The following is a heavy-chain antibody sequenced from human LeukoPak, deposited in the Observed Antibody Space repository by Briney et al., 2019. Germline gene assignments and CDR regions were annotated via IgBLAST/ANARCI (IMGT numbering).Heavy chain of an antibody. CDR2: IWYDGSNK. CDR3: ARDRQLNPMDWYYYYYGMDV. D-gene: IGHD3/OR15-3a*01. CDR1: GFTFSIYG. Sequence: GRSLRLSCAASGFTFSIYGMHWVRQAPGKGLEGVGDIWYDGSNKYYVDSVNGGLTLSRDNSKKTLYLQMNRQRDEGTAVYFCARDRQLNPMDWYYYYYGMDVWGQGTTVTVSS. V-gene: IGHV3-33*01. J-gene: IGHJ6*01.